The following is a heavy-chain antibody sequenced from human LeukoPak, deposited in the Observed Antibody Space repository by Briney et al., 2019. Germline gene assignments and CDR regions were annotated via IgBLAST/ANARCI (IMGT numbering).Heavy chain of an antibody. Sequence: GSLRLSCAASGFTFSSYSMNWVRQAPGKGLEWVSSISSSSSYIYYADSVKGRFTISRDNAKNSLYLQMNSLRAEDTAVYYCARDASNTKAERYYYYMDVWGKGTTVTVSS. CDR2: ISSSSSYI. CDR3: ARDASNTKAERYYYYMDV. J-gene: IGHJ6*03. CDR1: GFTFSSYS. V-gene: IGHV3-21*01. D-gene: IGHD3-3*01.